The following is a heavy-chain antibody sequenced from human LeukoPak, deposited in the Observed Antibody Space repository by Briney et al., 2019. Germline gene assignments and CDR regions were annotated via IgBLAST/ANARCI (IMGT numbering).Heavy chain of an antibody. CDR1: GGSFSSSSYY. CDR2: IYYSGRN. V-gene: IGHV4-39*07. D-gene: IGHD4-17*01. CDR3: ARDYGDYGHYGMDV. Sequence: LSLPCTVSGGSFSSSSYYWGWIRQPPGKGLEWIGCIYYSGRNSYNPSLRSRVTIPVDTSKNQFSLKLSSVSAADSAVYYCARDYGDYGHYGMDVWGQGTTVTVSS. J-gene: IGHJ6*02.